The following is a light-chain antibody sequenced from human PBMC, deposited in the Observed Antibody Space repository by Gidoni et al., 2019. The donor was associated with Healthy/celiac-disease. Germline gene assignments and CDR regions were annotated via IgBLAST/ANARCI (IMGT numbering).Light chain of an antibody. CDR2: DAS. Sequence: DIQMTQSPSTLSASVGDRVTLTCRASQSISSWLAWYQQKPGKAPKLLIYDASSLESGVPARLSGSGSGTEFTLTISSLQPDDFATYYCQQYNSYSPGFXPXTKVDIK. CDR3: QQYNSYSPG. V-gene: IGKV1-5*01. CDR1: QSISSW. J-gene: IGKJ3*01.